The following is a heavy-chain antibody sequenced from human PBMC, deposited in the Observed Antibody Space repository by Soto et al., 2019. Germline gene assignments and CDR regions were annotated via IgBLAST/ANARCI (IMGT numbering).Heavy chain of an antibody. D-gene: IGHD3-10*01. J-gene: IGHJ3*02. CDR1: NASISSRKW. CDR2: IYHSGSI. CDR3: ASKFGELLADAFDI. V-gene: IGHV4-4*02. Sequence: QVQLQESGPGLVKPSGTLSLTCTVSNASISSRKWWTWVRQTPGKGLEWIGEIYHSGSINHNPSLKNRVTMSLDKSKNQFSLKLTSVPAADTAVYYCASKFGELLADAFDIWGQGTVVTVSS.